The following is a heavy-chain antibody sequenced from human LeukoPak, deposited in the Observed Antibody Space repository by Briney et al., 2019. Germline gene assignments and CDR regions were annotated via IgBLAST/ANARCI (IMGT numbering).Heavy chain of an antibody. CDR3: ARAGTTYYYGMDV. Sequence: GALRLSCAASGFTVSSNYMSWVRQAPGKGLEWVSVIYSGGSTYYADSVKGRFTISRDNSKNTLYLQMNSLRAEDTAVYYCARAGTTYYYGMDVWGQGTTVTVPS. J-gene: IGHJ6*02. D-gene: IGHD1-1*01. CDR1: GFTVSSNY. CDR2: IYSGGST. V-gene: IGHV3-53*01.